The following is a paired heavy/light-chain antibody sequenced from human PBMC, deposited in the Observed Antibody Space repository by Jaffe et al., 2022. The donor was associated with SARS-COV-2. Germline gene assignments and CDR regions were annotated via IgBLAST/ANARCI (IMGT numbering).Heavy chain of an antibody. Sequence: EVQLVESGGGLVQPGGSLRLSCATSGFTFSDHFMDWVRQAPGKRLEWVARSRNKANSYTTVYAASVQGRFTISRDVSWNSLYLQMNSLKTEDTAVYFCARGYHSFDVWGQGTMVTVSS. J-gene: IGHJ3*01. CDR1: GFTFSDHF. CDR3: ARGYHSFDV. V-gene: IGHV3-72*01. CDR2: SRNKANSYTT. D-gene: IGHD2-2*01.
Light chain of an antibody. Sequence: DIQMTQSPSSLSASIGDRVTITCRASQGISSSLAWFQQKPGKAPKSLIYAASSLQSGVPSKFSGSGSETDFTLTINSLQPEDFATYYCQQYKSYPYTFGGGTKVEIK. CDR3: QQYKSYPYT. CDR2: AAS. J-gene: IGKJ4*01. V-gene: IGKV1-16*02. CDR1: QGISSS.